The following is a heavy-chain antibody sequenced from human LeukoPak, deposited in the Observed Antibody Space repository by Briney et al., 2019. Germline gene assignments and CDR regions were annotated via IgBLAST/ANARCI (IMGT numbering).Heavy chain of an antibody. CDR3: AKGQELDDGVFDS. Sequence: PGGSLRLSCEASGFTFSAYAMTWVRQAPGKGLEWVSTIRSNGETTYNADSVKGRFTISRDNSKKTLYLQLNSLRVEDTAIYYCAKGQELDDGVFDSWGQGTLVTVSS. D-gene: IGHD1-1*01. CDR1: GFTFSAYA. J-gene: IGHJ4*02. V-gene: IGHV3-23*01. CDR2: IRSNGETT.